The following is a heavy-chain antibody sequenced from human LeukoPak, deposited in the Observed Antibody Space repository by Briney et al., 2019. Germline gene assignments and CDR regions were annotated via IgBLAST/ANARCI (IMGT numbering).Heavy chain of an antibody. V-gene: IGHV3-23*01. CDR1: GFTFAKYA. CDR2: IIGSTGFT. J-gene: IGHJ4*02. CDR3: ARDRYYYDSSGYIRGISFDY. Sequence: PGGSLRLSCTASGFTFAKYAMGWVRQAPGKGLEWVSGIIGSTGFTYYADSVKGRFTISRDNSKNMLYLQMNSLRADDTAVYYCARDRYYYDSSGYIRGISFDYWGQGTLVTVSS. D-gene: IGHD3-22*01.